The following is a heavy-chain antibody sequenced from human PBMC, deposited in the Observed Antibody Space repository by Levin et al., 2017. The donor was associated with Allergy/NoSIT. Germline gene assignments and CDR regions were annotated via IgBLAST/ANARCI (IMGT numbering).Heavy chain of an antibody. D-gene: IGHD2-2*01. Sequence: QPGGSLRLSCAASGFIFTTYGLHWVRQAPGKGLEWVAVISYDGRKIDYAESVKGRFTISRDNSKSTLHLQMNSLRAEDTAVYYCAKQRSTSWLLFDNWGQGTLVTVSS. CDR1: GFIFTTYG. CDR3: AKQRSTSWLLFDN. V-gene: IGHV3-30*18. J-gene: IGHJ4*02. CDR2: ISYDGRKI.